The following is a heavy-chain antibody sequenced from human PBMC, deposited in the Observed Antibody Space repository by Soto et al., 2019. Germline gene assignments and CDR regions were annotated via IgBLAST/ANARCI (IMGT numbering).Heavy chain of an antibody. CDR2: IYHSGST. Sequence: GTLSLTCAVSCGSISSSNWWRCVRQAPGKGLEWIGEIYHSGSTNYNPSLKSRVTISVDKSKNQFSLKLSSVTAADTAVYYCARVKQWLDYYYYGMDVWGQGTTVTVSS. D-gene: IGHD6-19*01. J-gene: IGHJ6*02. CDR1: CGSISSSNW. V-gene: IGHV4-4*02. CDR3: ARVKQWLDYYYYGMDV.